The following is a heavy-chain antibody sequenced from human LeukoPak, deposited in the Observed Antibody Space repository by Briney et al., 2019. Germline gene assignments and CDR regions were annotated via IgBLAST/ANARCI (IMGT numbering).Heavy chain of an antibody. CDR1: GGSISSGGYS. Sequence: SQTLSLTCAVSGGSISSGGYSWSWIRQPPGKGLEWIGYIHHSGSTYYNPSLKSRVTISVDRSKNQFSLKLSSVTAADTAVYYCARASGELWTFDYWGQGTLVTVSS. V-gene: IGHV4-30-2*01. J-gene: IGHJ4*02. D-gene: IGHD3-16*01. CDR2: IHHSGST. CDR3: ARASGELWTFDY.